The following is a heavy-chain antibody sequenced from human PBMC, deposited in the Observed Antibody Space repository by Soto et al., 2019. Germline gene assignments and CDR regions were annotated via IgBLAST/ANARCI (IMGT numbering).Heavy chain of an antibody. D-gene: IGHD3-3*01. Sequence: ASVKVSCKASGYTFTSYDINWVRQATGQGLEWMGWMNPNSGNTGYAQKFQGRVTMTRNTSISTAYMELSSLRSEDTAVYYCARGVRFLEWPLNQPIYYFDYWGQGTLVTVSS. CDR2: MNPNSGNT. CDR1: GYTFTSYD. V-gene: IGHV1-8*01. CDR3: ARGVRFLEWPLNQPIYYFDY. J-gene: IGHJ4*02.